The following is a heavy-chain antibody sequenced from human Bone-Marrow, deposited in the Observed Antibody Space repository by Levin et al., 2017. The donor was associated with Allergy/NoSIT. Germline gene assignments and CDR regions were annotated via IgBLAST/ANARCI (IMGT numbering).Heavy chain of an antibody. V-gene: IGHV3-30*18. CDR1: GFTFSSYG. CDR2: ISYDGSNK. Sequence: GGSLRLSCAASGFTFSSYGMHWVRQAPGKGLEWVAVISYDGSNKYYADSVKGRFTISRDNSKNTLYLQMNSLRAEDTAVYYCAKDIGGNPHPFYYGMDVWGQGTTVTVSS. J-gene: IGHJ6*02. CDR3: AKDIGGNPHPFYYGMDV. D-gene: IGHD4-23*01.